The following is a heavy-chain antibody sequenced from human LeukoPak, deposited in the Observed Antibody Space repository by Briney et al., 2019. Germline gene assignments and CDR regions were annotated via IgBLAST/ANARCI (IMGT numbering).Heavy chain of an antibody. Sequence: GASVKVSCKASGYTFIGNYIHWVRQAPGQGLEWMGWLNPSSGVTKYAQKFQGRVTMTRDTSISTAYMELSSLKSDDTAVYFCARNRYCSSASCPRDFMYVWGKGTTATVSS. V-gene: IGHV1-2*02. J-gene: IGHJ6*03. D-gene: IGHD2-2*01. CDR3: ARNRYCSSASCPRDFMYV. CDR1: GYTFIGNY. CDR2: LNPSSGVT.